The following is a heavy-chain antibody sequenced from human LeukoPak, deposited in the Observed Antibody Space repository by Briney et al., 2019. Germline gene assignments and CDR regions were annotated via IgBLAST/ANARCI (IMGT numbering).Heavy chain of an antibody. V-gene: IGHV3-48*03. Sequence: PGGSLRLSCAASAFTFSNYGISWVRQAPGRVLEWFSYITTGGSDIYYADSVKGRFTTSRDNSKNTLYLQTNSLRAEDTAVYYCARDLRRFAAYYFDYWGQGTLVTVSS. CDR1: AFTFSNYG. D-gene: IGHD5/OR15-5a*01. J-gene: IGHJ4*02. CDR2: ITTGGSDI. CDR3: ARDLRRFAAYYFDY.